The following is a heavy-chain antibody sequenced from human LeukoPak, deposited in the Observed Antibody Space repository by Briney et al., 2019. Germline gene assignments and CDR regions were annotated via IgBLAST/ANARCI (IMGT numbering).Heavy chain of an antibody. V-gene: IGHV3-74*01. Sequence: GGSLRLSCAASGFTFSSYWMHWVRQAPGKGLMWVSRINSDGSSPSYADSVKGRFTVSRDNAKNTLYLQMNSLRAEDTAVYYCARFRNPRFFDYWGKGTLVTVSS. CDR3: ARFRNPRFFDY. CDR1: GFTFSSYW. CDR2: INSDGSSP. J-gene: IGHJ4*02. D-gene: IGHD1-14*01.